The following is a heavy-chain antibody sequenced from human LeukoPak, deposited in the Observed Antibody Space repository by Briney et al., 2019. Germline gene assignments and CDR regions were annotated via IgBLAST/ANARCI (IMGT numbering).Heavy chain of an antibody. Sequence: GGSLRLSCAASGFTFSSYSMNWVRQAPGKGLEWVSSISSSSSYIYYADSVKGRFTISRDNAKNSLYLQMNSLRAEDTAVYYCARDGEDIVVVVADDYFDYWGQGTLVTVSS. V-gene: IGHV3-21*01. D-gene: IGHD2-15*01. CDR3: ARDGEDIVVVVADDYFDY. J-gene: IGHJ4*02. CDR1: GFTFSSYS. CDR2: ISSSSSYI.